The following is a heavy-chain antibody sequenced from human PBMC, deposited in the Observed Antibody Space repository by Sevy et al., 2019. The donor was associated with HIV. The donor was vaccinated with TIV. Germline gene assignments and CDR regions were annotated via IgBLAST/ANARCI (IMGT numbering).Heavy chain of an antibody. V-gene: IGHV3-23*01. J-gene: IGHJ6*02. CDR3: GKGGIVVVPAAIGYYYYGMDV. D-gene: IGHD2-2*02. CDR1: GFTFSSYA. CDR2: ISGSGGST. Sequence: GGSLRLSCAASGFTFSSYAMSWVRQAPGKGVEWVSAISGSGGSTYYADSVKGRFTISRDNSKNTLYLQMNSLRAEDTAVYYCGKGGIVVVPAAIGYYYYGMDVWGQGTTVTVSS.